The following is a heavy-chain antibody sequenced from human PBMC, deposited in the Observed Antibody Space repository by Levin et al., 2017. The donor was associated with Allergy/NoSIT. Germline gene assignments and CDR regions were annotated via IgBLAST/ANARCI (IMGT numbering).Heavy chain of an antibody. CDR3: NAGTGGFDV. J-gene: IGHJ3*01. CDR1: GYTFTDQY. D-gene: IGHD2-8*01. V-gene: IGHV1-2*02. Sequence: WASVKVSCKASGYTFTDQYIYWVRQAPGQGLEWMGWINPSNGDTKYAEQFRGRVTVTRDSSIDTAYMEIQGLIFEDTAVYYCNAGTGGFDVWGQGTMVTVSS. CDR2: INPSNGDT.